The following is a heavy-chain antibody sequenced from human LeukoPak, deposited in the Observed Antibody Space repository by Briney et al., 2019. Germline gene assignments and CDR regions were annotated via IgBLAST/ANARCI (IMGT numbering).Heavy chain of an antibody. Sequence: GASVKVSCKVSGDTXSTYAITWVRQAPGQGLEWMGGIIPIFGTSNYAQKFQGRVTITADESTSTAYMEVRSLRSEDTAVYYCAVRSDYGTKVAYWGQGTLVTVSS. CDR1: GDTXSTYA. CDR3: AVRSDYGTKVAY. J-gene: IGHJ4*02. V-gene: IGHV1-69*01. CDR2: IIPIFGTS. D-gene: IGHD4-17*01.